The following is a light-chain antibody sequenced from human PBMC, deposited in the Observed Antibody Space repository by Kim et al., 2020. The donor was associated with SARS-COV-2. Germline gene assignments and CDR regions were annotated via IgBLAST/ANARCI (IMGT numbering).Light chain of an antibody. V-gene: IGKV3-20*01. CDR3: QQYGSSPLT. CDR1: HSVNSSY. Sequence: IVLTQSPVTVSLSPGDRASLSCRASHSVNSSYLAWYQQKPGQAPRLLIYGASSRATGIPDRFSGSGSRTDFTLTISRLEPEDVAVYYCQQYGSSPLTFGGGTKVDIK. J-gene: IGKJ4*01. CDR2: GAS.